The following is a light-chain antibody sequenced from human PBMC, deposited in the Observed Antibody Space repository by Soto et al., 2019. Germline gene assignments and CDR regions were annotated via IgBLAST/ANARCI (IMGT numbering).Light chain of an antibody. CDR3: QQLSTYPLT. CDR2: AAS. CDR1: QAINTY. Sequence: DIQLTQSPSFLSASVGDRVTITCRASQAINTYLAWYQLKPGKAPKLLIYAASTLQIEVPSRFSGSGSGTEFTLKINSLQPEDYATYFCQQLSTYPLTFGGGTKVAIK. J-gene: IGKJ4*01. V-gene: IGKV1-9*01.